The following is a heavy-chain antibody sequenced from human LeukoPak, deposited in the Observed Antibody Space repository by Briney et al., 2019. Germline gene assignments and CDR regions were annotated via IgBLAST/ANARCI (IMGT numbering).Heavy chain of an antibody. D-gene: IGHD6-19*01. CDR1: GFHVITYY. Sequence: GGSLRLSCAASGFHVITYYMNWFRQAPGKGLEWASVIYSDFRTYYADSVKGRFIISRDNSKNTLYLQMNSLRAEDTAVYYCARGVVLIAVAGNDAFDIWGQGTMVTVSS. V-gene: IGHV3-66*02. J-gene: IGHJ3*02. CDR3: ARGVVLIAVAGNDAFDI. CDR2: IYSDFRT.